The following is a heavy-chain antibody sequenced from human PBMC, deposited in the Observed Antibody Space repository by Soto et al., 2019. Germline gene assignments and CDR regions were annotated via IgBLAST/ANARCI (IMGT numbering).Heavy chain of an antibody. J-gene: IGHJ4*02. CDR3: ARGRRLNDFWSGYYTGGFDY. Sequence: QVQLQQWGAGLLKPSETLSLTCAVYGGSFSGYYWSWIRQPPGKGLEWIGEINHSGSTNYNPSLKSRVTISVDTSKNQSSLKLSSVTAADTAVYYCARGRRLNDFWSGYYTGGFDYWGQGTLVTVSS. CDR2: INHSGST. CDR1: GGSFSGYY. D-gene: IGHD3-3*01. V-gene: IGHV4-34*01.